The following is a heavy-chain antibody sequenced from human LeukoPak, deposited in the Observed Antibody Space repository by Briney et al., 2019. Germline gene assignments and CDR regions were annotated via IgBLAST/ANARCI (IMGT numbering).Heavy chain of an antibody. Sequence: ASVKVSCKASGYTFTSYGISWVRHAPGQGLEWMGWISAYNGNTNYAQKLQGRVTMTTDTSTSTAYMELRSLRSDDTAVYYCARDSAADFQTHYYYYYGMDVWGQGTTVTVSS. CDR2: ISAYNGNT. CDR1: GYTFTSYG. J-gene: IGHJ6*02. D-gene: IGHD6-13*01. CDR3: ARDSAADFQTHYYYYYGMDV. V-gene: IGHV1-18*01.